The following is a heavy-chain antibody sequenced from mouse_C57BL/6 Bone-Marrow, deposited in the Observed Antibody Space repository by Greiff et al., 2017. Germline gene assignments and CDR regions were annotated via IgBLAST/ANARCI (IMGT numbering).Heavy chain of an antibody. J-gene: IGHJ4*01. CDR2: IDPSDSYT. CDR1: RYTFTSYW. V-gene: IGHV1-69*01. Sequence: QVQLQQPGAELVMPGASVKLSCKASRYTFTSYWMHWVKQRPGQGLEWIGEIDPSDSYTNYNQKFKGKSTLTVDKSSSTAYMQRSSLTSEDSAVYYCARELIHYSGQGTSVTVSS. D-gene: IGHD1-3*01. CDR3: ARELIHY.